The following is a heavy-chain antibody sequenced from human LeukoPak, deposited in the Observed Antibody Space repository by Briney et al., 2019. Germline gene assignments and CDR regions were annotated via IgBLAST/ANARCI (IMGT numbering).Heavy chain of an antibody. Sequence: SETLSLTCTVSGGSISSYYWSWIRQPPGKGLEWIGYIYYSGSTNYNPSLKSRVTISVDTSKNQFSLKLSSVTAADTAVYYCAREYIAAVGTTGFDPWGQGTLVTVSS. V-gene: IGHV4-59*01. CDR1: GGSISSYY. J-gene: IGHJ5*02. CDR3: AREYIAAVGTTGFDP. CDR2: IYYSGST. D-gene: IGHD6-13*01.